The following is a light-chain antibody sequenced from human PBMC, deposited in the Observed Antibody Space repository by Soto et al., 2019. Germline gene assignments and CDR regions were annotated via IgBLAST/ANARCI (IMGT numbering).Light chain of an antibody. Sequence: EIVLTQAPGTLSLSPGERATLSCRASQSVVSSYLVWYQQKPGQAPRLLIYGASSRATDIPDMFSGSGSGTDFHLTISRLEPEDFAVYYCQQYGDSQGYTFGQGTTLEIK. CDR3: QQYGDSQGYT. CDR2: GAS. CDR1: QSVVSSY. J-gene: IGKJ2*01. V-gene: IGKV3-20*01.